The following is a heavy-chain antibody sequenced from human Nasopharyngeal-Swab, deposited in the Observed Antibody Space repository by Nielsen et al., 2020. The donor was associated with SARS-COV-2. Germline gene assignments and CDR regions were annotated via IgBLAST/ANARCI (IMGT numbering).Heavy chain of an antibody. CDR3: ARDGDILTGLSLDY. J-gene: IGHJ4*02. CDR2: IWYDGSNK. Sequence: WIRQPPGKGLEWVAIIWYDGSNKYYADSVKGRFTISRDNSKSTLYLQMNSLRAEDTAVYYCARDGDILTGLSLDYWGQGTLVTVSS. D-gene: IGHD3-9*01. V-gene: IGHV3-33*01.